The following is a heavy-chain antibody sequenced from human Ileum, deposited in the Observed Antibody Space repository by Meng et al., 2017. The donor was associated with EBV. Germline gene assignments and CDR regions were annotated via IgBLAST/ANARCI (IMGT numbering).Heavy chain of an antibody. J-gene: IGHJ4*02. V-gene: IGHV4-4*03. CDR3: GRDQGRELINH. CDR2: VYHRGDT. D-gene: IGHD1-7*01. CDR1: GYSISSDIW. Sequence: QGQMEVCGPGLVSPPGALSLTCTVSGYSISSDIWWSWVRQPPGKGLEWIGEVYHRGDTNYNPSLKSRVDISVDKSKNQFYLSLFSVTAADTAVYYCGRDQGRELINHWGQGTLVTVFS.